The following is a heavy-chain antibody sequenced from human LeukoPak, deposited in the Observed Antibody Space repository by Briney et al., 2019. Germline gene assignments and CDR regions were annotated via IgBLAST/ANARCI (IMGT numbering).Heavy chain of an antibody. CDR1: GGSISSGGYS. J-gene: IGHJ6*02. CDR2: IYHSGST. D-gene: IGHD4-11*01. Sequence: SETLSLTCAVSGGSISSGGYSWSWIRQPPGKGLEWIGYIYHSGSTYYNPSLKSRVTISVDRSKNQFSLKLSSVTAADTAVYYCARAPRTPTVTTGASHYYGMDVWGQGTTVTASS. V-gene: IGHV4-30-2*01. CDR3: ARAPRTPTVTTGASHYYGMDV.